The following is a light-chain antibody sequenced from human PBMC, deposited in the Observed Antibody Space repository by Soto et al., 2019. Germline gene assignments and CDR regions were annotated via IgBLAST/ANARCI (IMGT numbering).Light chain of an antibody. CDR1: QTVSSAY. Sequence: EIVLTQSPGTLSLSPVERATLSCRTSQTVSSAYFAWYQQRPGQAPRLLFYGASTRATGIPDRFSCSGSGRDFTLTISRLEPEDSAVYYCQQFGSSPITFGQGTRLEIK. V-gene: IGKV3-20*01. CDR3: QQFGSSPIT. CDR2: GAS. J-gene: IGKJ5*01.